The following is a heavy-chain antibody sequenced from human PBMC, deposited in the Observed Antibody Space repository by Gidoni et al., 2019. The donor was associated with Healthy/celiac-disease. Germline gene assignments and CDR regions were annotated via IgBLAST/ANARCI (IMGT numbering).Heavy chain of an antibody. V-gene: IGHV4-30-4*01. Sequence: QVQLQESGPGLAKPSQTLSLTCTVSGGSISSGDYYWSWSRQPPGKGLEWIGYIYYWGSTYYNPSLKSRVTISVHTSKNQFSLKLSSVTAADTAVYYCARVADSGYDPDYWGQGTLVTVSS. CDR2: IYYWGST. J-gene: IGHJ4*02. CDR1: GGSISSGDYY. D-gene: IGHD5-12*01. CDR3: ARVADSGYDPDY.